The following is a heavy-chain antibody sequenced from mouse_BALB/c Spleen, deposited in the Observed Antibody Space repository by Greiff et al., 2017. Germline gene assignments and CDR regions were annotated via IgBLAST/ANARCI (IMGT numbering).Heavy chain of an antibody. D-gene: IGHD1-2*01. V-gene: IGHV5-6-2*01. CDR2: INSNGGST. Sequence: EVQVVESGGGLVKLGGSLKLSCAASGFTFSSYYMSWVRQTPEKRLELVAAINSNGGSTYYPDTVKGRFTISRDNAKNTLYLQMSSLKSEDTAMYYCTRDGLRLDAMDYWGQGTSVTVSS. J-gene: IGHJ4*01. CDR3: TRDGLRLDAMDY. CDR1: GFTFSSYY.